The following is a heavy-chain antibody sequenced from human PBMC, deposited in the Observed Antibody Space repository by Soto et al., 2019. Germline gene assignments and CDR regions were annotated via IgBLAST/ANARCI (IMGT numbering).Heavy chain of an antibody. CDR2: IYYSGST. V-gene: IGHV4-30-4*01. CDR3: ASLSYGDYLTYYFDY. J-gene: IGHJ4*02. Sequence: PSETLSLTCTVSGSSISSGDYYWSWIRQPPGKGLEWIGYIYYSGSTYYNPSLKSRVTISVDTSKNQFSLKLSSVTAADTAVYYCASLSYGDYLTYYFDYWGQGTLVTVS. D-gene: IGHD4-17*01. CDR1: GSSISSGDYY.